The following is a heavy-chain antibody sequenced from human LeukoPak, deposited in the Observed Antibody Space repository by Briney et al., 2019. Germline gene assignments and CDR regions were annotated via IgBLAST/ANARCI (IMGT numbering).Heavy chain of an antibody. V-gene: IGHV4-39*01. CDR1: GGSMITSSYY. Sequence: SETLSLTCSVSGGSMITSSYYWGWIRQPPGKGLEWIGSIYYTGSTHYNVSLKSRVIISVDASRNQFSLTLTSVTAADTAVYYCASGGYYDSSGYSFCWGQGALVTVSS. D-gene: IGHD3-22*01. CDR2: IYYTGST. CDR3: ASGGYYDSSGYSFC. J-gene: IGHJ4*02.